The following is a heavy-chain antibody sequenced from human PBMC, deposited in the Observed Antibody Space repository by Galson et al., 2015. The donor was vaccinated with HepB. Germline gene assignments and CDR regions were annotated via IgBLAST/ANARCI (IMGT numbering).Heavy chain of an antibody. CDR1: GYTFTSYY. J-gene: IGHJ4*02. CDR2: INPSGGST. Sequence: SVKVSCKASGYTFTSYYMHWVRQAPGQGLEWMGIINPSGGSTSYAQKFQGRVTMTRDTSTSTVYMELSSLRSEDTAVYYCARAYYYDSSGYYYVYDYWGQGTLVTGSS. CDR3: ARAYYYDSSGYYYVYDY. D-gene: IGHD3-22*01. V-gene: IGHV1-46*03.